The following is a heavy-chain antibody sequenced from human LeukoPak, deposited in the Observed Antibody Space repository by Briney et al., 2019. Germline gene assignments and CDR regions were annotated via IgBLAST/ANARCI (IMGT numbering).Heavy chain of an antibody. J-gene: IGHJ4*02. CDR1: GYTFTNYG. D-gene: IGHD6-19*01. CDR2: ISGYNGNP. Sequence: ASVKVSCKTSGYTFTNYGISWVRQAPGQGLEWMGWISGYNGNPRYAQKVQGRVTMTTDTSTNTAYMEVNSLRSDDTAIYYCARDPILAVAGIRLFDYWGQGTLVIVSS. V-gene: IGHV1-18*01. CDR3: ARDPILAVAGIRLFDY.